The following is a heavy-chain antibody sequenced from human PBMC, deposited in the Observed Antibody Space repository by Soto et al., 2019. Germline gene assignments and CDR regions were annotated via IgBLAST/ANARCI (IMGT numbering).Heavy chain of an antibody. V-gene: IGHV3-21*01. D-gene: IGHD4-4*01. CDR1: GFTFSIYS. J-gene: IGHJ4*02. CDR2: ISSSSSYI. Sequence: GSLRLSCAASGFTFSIYSMNWVRQAPGKGLEWVSSISSSSSYIYSADSVKGRFTISRDNAKNSLYLQMNSLRAEDTAVYYCAREDYSNFDYWGQGPLVTVSS. CDR3: AREDYSNFDY.